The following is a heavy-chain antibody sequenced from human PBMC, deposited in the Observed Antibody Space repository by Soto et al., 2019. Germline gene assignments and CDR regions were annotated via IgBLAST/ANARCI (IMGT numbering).Heavy chain of an antibody. CDR1: GYAFTTYG. V-gene: IGHV1-18*01. J-gene: IGHJ4*02. CDR3: ARGRDGDY. D-gene: IGHD6-6*01. CDR2: ISAHNGNT. Sequence: QVHLVQSGAEVKKPGASVKVSCKGSGYAFTTYGITWVRQAPGQGLEWMGWISAHNGNTNYAQKLQGRVTVTRDTSTSTAYMEMRSLRSDDTAVYYCARGRDGDYWGQGALVTVSS.